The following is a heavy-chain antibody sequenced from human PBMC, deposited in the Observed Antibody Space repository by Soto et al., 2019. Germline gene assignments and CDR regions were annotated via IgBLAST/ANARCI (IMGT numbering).Heavy chain of an antibody. CDR3: ARERHYYYYYGMDV. V-gene: IGHV3-30-3*01. Sequence: QVQLVESGGGVVQPGRSLRLSCAASGFTFSSYAMHWVRQAPGKGLEWVAVISYDGSNKYYADSVKGRFTISRDNSKNTLYLQMNSLRAEDTAVYYCARERHYYYYYGMDVWGQGTTVTVSS. CDR1: GFTFSSYA. CDR2: ISYDGSNK. J-gene: IGHJ6*02.